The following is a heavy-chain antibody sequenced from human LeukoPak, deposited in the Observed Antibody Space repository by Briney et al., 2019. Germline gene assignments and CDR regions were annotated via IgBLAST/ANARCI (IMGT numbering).Heavy chain of an antibody. CDR2: MNPNNDDT. CDR1: GYTFTSYE. J-gene: IGHJ3*02. V-gene: IGHV1-8*01. CDR3: ARVGLYDGLDI. Sequence: ASVKVSCKASGYTFTSYEINWVRQATGQGLEWMGWMNPNNDDTGYAQKFQGRVSMTRDTPRSTAYMELSSLTSEDTAVYYCARVGLYDGLDIWGQGTMVTVSS.